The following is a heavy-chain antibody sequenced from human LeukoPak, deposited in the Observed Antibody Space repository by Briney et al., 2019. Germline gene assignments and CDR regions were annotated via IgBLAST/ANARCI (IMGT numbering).Heavy chain of an antibody. D-gene: IGHD2-15*01. CDR2: ISSSGSTI. CDR3: ARDGDPNCSGGSCYFYYYYYGMDV. V-gene: IGHV3-48*03. CDR1: GFTFSSYE. Sequence: GGSLRLSCAASGFTFSSYEMNWVRQAPGKGLEWGSYISSSGSTIYYADSVKGRFTISRDNAKNSLYLQMNSLRAEDTAVYYCARDGDPNCSGGSCYFYYYYYGMDVWGKGTTVTVSS. J-gene: IGHJ6*04.